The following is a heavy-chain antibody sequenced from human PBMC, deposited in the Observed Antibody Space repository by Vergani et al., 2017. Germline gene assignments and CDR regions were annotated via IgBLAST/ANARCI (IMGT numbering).Heavy chain of an antibody. CDR2: MSSGDSI. Sequence: EVQVLESGGGLVQPGGSLRLSCAASGFTFSDHYMSWVRQAPGKGLEWISYMSSGDSIYYADSVKGRFTVSRDNTKNTLYLQMNSLRAEDTAVYYCARETDTGSSVSYNYYAMDVWGQGTTVSVSS. J-gene: IGHJ6*02. V-gene: IGHV3-69-1*02. CDR1: GFTFSDHY. D-gene: IGHD3-9*01. CDR3: ARETDTGSSVSYNYYAMDV.